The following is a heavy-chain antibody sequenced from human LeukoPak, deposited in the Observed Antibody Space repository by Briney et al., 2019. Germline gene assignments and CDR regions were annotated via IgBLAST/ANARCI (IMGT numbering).Heavy chain of an antibody. J-gene: IGHJ4*02. D-gene: IGHD5-18*01. CDR3: TTDDRGYSYAPRY. Sequence: GGSLRLSCAASGFTLSNAWMSWVRQAPGKGLEWVGRLKRKTDGATTDYAAPVKGKFTISRDDSKNTLYLQMNSLRAEDTALYYCTTDDRGYSYAPRYWGQGTLVTVSS. CDR2: LKRKTDGATT. CDR1: GFTLSNAW. V-gene: IGHV3-15*01.